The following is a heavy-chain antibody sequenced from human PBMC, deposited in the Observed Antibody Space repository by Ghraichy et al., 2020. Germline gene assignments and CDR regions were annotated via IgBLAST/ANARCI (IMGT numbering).Heavy chain of an antibody. V-gene: IGHV3-33*01. CDR3: ARGDFWSGYYYYFDY. Sequence: GGSLRLSCAASGFTFSSYGMHWVRQARGKGLEWVAVIWYDGSNKYYADSVKGRFTISRDNSKNTLYLQMNSLRAEDTAVYYCARGDFWSGYYYYFDYWGQGTLVTVSS. J-gene: IGHJ4*02. CDR1: GFTFSSYG. D-gene: IGHD3-3*01. CDR2: IWYDGSNK.